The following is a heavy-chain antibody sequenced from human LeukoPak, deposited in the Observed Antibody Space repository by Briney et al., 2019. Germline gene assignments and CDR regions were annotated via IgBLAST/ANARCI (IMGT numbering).Heavy chain of an antibody. J-gene: IGHJ4*02. CDR1: GFTFRSYA. D-gene: IGHD2-21*02. V-gene: IGHV3-23*01. Sequence: GGSLRLSCAASGFTFRSYAMSWVRQVPGEGLEWVATVSGDASQTYDSDSLKGRFTISRSNSKNTVYLRMSSLRAEDTAIYYCAKALDGRGHWYERGADYWGQGTLVAVSS. CDR2: VSGDASQT. CDR3: AKALDGRGHWYERGADY.